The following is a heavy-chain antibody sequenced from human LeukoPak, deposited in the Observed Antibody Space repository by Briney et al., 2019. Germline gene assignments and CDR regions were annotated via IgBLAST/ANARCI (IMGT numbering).Heavy chain of an antibody. Sequence: PSETLSLTCAVYGEPSIGYYWAWIRQPPGKGLEWIGEINHSGSTNYNPSLKSRVTISVDTSKNQLSLKVRSVTAADTAVYYCARGRTTSVDYWGQGTLVTVS. D-gene: IGHD2/OR15-2a*01. CDR2: INHSGST. J-gene: IGHJ4*02. CDR1: GEPSIGYY. V-gene: IGHV4-34*01. CDR3: ARGRTTSVDY.